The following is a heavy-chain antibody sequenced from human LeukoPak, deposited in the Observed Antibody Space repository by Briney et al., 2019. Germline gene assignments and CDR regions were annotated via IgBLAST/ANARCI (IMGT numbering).Heavy chain of an antibody. V-gene: IGHV4-59*08. CDR1: GASISSYY. CDR2: IYYSGSI. J-gene: IGHJ4*02. CDR3: ARHYYDRSGSYSFDC. D-gene: IGHD3-22*01. Sequence: PSETLSLTCTVSGASISSYYRSWIRQPPGKGLDWIGYIYYSGSINYNPSLKSRVTISVDTSKNQLSLKLSSVSAADTAVYYCARHYYDRSGSYSFDCWGQGTLVTVSS.